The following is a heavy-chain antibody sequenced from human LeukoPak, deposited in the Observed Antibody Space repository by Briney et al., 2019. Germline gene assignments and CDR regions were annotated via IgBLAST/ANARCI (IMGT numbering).Heavy chain of an antibody. Sequence: SGTLSLTCAVSGYPINSNYFWGWIRQSPGKGLEWIGSFYHSASTYYSPSLKSRVSVSVDTSKNQFSLKLSSVTAADAAVYYCARSSNNWFDPWGQGTLVTVSS. CDR3: ARSSNNWFDP. V-gene: IGHV4-38-2*01. J-gene: IGHJ5*02. CDR1: GYPINSNYF. CDR2: FYHSAST.